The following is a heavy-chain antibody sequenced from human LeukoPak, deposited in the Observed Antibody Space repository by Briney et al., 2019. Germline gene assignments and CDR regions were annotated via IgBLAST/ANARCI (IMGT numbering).Heavy chain of an antibody. CDR2: IAYSGST. J-gene: IGHJ4*02. D-gene: IGHD3-10*01. CDR1: SGAISNYY. V-gene: IGHV4-59*01. Sequence: SETLSLTCTVSSGAISNYYWSWIRQPPGKGLEWIGYIAYSGSTNYNPSLKSRVSMSVHTSKNQFSLKLSSVTAADTAVYYCAGERRSGTYYYFDYWGQGILVTVSS. CDR3: AGERRSGTYYYFDY.